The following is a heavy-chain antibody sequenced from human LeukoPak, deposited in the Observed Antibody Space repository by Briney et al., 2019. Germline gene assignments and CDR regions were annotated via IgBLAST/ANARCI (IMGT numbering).Heavy chain of an antibody. Sequence: SETLSLTCTVSGGSISSYYWSWIRQPAGKGLEWIGRIYTSGSTNYNPSLKSRVTISVDTSKNQFSLKLSSVTAADTAVYYCARGRDTIFGVVIIPLTHNWFDPWGQGTLVTVSS. CDR2: IYTSGST. J-gene: IGHJ5*02. D-gene: IGHD3-3*01. V-gene: IGHV4-4*07. CDR1: GGSISSYY. CDR3: ARGRDTIFGVVIIPLTHNWFDP.